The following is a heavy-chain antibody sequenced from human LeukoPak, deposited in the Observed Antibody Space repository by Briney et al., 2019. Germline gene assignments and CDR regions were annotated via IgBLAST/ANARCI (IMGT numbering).Heavy chain of an antibody. CDR1: GFTFSSFW. Sequence: PGGSLRLSCAASGFTFSSFWMSWVRQAPGKGLEWVANIKQDGSEKYYVDSVKGRFTISRDNSKNTLYLQMNSLRAEDTAVYYCAKDSKGIAVAFVWGQGTLVTVSS. D-gene: IGHD6-19*01. J-gene: IGHJ4*02. V-gene: IGHV3-7*03. CDR3: AKDSKGIAVAFV. CDR2: IKQDGSEK.